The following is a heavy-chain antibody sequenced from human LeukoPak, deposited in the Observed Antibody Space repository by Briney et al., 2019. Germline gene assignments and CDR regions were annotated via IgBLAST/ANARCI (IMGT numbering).Heavy chain of an antibody. J-gene: IGHJ3*02. Sequence: GGSLRLSCAASGFTFSSYEMNWVRQAPGKGLEWVSYIGSSGSTIYYADSVKGRFTISRDNAKNSLYLQMNSLRAEDTAVYYCARTHYYDSSGNAFDIWGQGTMVTVSS. D-gene: IGHD3-22*01. CDR2: IGSSGSTI. CDR3: ARTHYYDSSGNAFDI. V-gene: IGHV3-48*03. CDR1: GFTFSSYE.